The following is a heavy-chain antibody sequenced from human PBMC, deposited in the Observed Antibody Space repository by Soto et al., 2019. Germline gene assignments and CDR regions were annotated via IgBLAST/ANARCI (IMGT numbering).Heavy chain of an antibody. Sequence: PGGSLRLSCVGTGLNFDDFAMHWVRQAPGKGLEWVSGITWNSRVLAYADSVKGRFTISRDNARNSLYLQMDSLRDEDTALYYCAKGRYDCWSRYYFDSWGQGTLVSASS. CDR2: ITWNSRVL. J-gene: IGHJ4*02. D-gene: IGHD3-3*01. V-gene: IGHV3-9*01. CDR3: AKGRYDCWSRYYFDS. CDR1: GLNFDDFA.